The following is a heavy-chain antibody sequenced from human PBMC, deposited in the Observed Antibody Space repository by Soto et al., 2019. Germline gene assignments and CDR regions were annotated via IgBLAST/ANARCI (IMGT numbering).Heavy chain of an antibody. V-gene: IGHV4-4*02. D-gene: IGHD2-8*01. CDR1: GDSISSENW. Sequence: SETLSLTCTVSGDSISSENWWSWVRQAPGKGLEWIGEIYQSGATHYTPSLKSRVTISLDKSKNQFSLKLHSVTAADTAVYYCARDDGASRYYGMDVWGQGTTVTVSS. CDR2: IYQSGAT. J-gene: IGHJ6*02. CDR3: ARDDGASRYYGMDV.